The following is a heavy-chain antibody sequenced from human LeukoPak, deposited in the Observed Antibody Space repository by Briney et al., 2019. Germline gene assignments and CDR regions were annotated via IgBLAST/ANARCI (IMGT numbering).Heavy chain of an antibody. V-gene: IGHV3-21*01. J-gene: IGHJ4*02. D-gene: IGHD4-17*01. CDR1: GFTFSSYT. CDR2: ISSSATYI. CDR3: ATWDDYGDFVAFEY. Sequence: PGGSLRLSCGGSGFTFSSYTMNWVRQAPGKGLEWVASISSSATYIYYAGSVRGRFTISRDDAKKSVFLHMNSLRAEDTAVYFCATWDDYGDFVAFEYWGQGTLVTVSS.